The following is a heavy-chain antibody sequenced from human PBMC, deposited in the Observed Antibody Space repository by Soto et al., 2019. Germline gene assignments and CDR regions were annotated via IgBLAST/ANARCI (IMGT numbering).Heavy chain of an antibody. CDR3: VRTGCNPPDY. J-gene: IGHJ4*02. D-gene: IGHD2-15*01. V-gene: IGHV3-7*01. CDR2: IKEDGSEK. Sequence: EVQLVESGGGLVQPGGSLRLCCAVSGFTFNRHWMSWVRQTPGKGLEWVASIKEDGSEKSYVDAVKGRFTISRDNAKNSLFLQVNSLRVEDTAVYYCVRTGCNPPDYWGQGTLVTVSS. CDR1: GFTFNRHW.